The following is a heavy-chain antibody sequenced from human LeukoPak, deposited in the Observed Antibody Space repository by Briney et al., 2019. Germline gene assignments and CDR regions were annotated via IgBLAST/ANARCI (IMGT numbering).Heavy chain of an antibody. D-gene: IGHD1-7*01. CDR3: ATRPNWNYEDWFDP. Sequence: SETLSLTCTVSGGSISGSSYYCGCIRQPPGKRLEWIGSIYYSGSTYYNPSLKSRVTISVDTSNNQFSLKLSSVTAADTAGYYCATRPNWNYEDWFDPRCQGTLVTVSS. J-gene: IGHJ5*02. V-gene: IGHV4-39*01. CDR1: GGSISGSSYY. CDR2: IYYSGST.